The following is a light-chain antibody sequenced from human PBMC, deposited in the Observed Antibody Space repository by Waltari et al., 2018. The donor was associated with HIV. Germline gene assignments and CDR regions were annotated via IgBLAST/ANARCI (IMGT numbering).Light chain of an antibody. Sequence: QSMLTQPPSASGAPGQRVTIYCPGSSSTIGAGYDVHWFQQLPGTAPKLLIYGNTNRPSGVPDRFSGSKSGTSASLAITGLQAEDEADYYCQSYDSGLSAYVFGTGTKVTVL. J-gene: IGLJ1*01. CDR1: SSTIGAGYD. CDR3: QSYDSGLSAYV. V-gene: IGLV1-40*01. CDR2: GNT.